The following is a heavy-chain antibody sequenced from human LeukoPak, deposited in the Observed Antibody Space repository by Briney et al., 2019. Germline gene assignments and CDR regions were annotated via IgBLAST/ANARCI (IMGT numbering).Heavy chain of an antibody. D-gene: IGHD3-3*01. J-gene: IGHJ4*02. V-gene: IGHV3-23*01. CDR3: ATTITIFGVVTPNFDY. CDR1: GFTFSSYA. Sequence: GGSLRLSCAASGFTFSSYAMSWVRQAAGKGVEWVSAISGSGGSTYYAHSVKGRFTISRDNSKNTLYLQMNSLRAEDTAVYYCATTITIFGVVTPNFDYWGQGTLVTVSS. CDR2: ISGSGGST.